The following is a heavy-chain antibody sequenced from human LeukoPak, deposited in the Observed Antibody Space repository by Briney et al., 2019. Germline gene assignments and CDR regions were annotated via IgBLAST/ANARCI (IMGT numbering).Heavy chain of an antibody. V-gene: IGHV4-61*02. D-gene: IGHD2-15*01. J-gene: IGHJ4*02. CDR1: GGSISSGSYY. Sequence: SETLSLTCTVSGGSISSGSYYWSWIRQPAGKGLEWIGRIYTSGSTNYNPSLKSRVTISVDTSKNQFSLKLSSVTAADTAVYYCARTRLGYFDYWGQGTLVTVSS. CDR3: ARTRLGYFDY. CDR2: IYTSGST.